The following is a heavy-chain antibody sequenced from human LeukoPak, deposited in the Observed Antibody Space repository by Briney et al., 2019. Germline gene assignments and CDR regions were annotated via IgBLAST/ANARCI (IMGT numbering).Heavy chain of an antibody. CDR1: GFIVSGDF. CDR2: IYSDGST. J-gene: IGHJ4*02. V-gene: IGHV3-66*02. D-gene: IGHD6-13*01. Sequence: GGSLRLSCAASGFIVSGDFMSWVRQAPGKGLEWVSVIYSDGSTYYADSVKGRFTISRDNSKNTLYLQMNSLRAEDTAVYYCATPYSSSWYDGIDYWGQGTLVTVSS. CDR3: ATPYSSSWYDGIDY.